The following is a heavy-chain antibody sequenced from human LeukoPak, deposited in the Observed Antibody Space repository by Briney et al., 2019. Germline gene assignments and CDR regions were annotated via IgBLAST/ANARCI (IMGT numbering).Heavy chain of an antibody. D-gene: IGHD2/OR15-2a*01. Sequence: GGSLRLSCAASGFTFSSYAMSWVRQAPGKGLEWVSSVSGSAINAYYADSVKGRFTISRDNSKHMLYLQMNSLRAEDSAVYYCAKDSRIVITPYNWFDPWGQGTLVTVSS. J-gene: IGHJ5*02. CDR2: VSGSAINA. V-gene: IGHV3-23*01. CDR1: GFTFSSYA. CDR3: AKDSRIVITPYNWFDP.